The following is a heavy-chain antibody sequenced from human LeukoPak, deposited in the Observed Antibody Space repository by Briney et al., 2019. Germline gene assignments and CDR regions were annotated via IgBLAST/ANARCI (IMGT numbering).Heavy chain of an antibody. CDR1: GFTFSSYG. D-gene: IGHD4-17*01. V-gene: IGHV3-30*18. CDR3: AKEGPYGDQRFDY. Sequence: GGSLRLSCAASGFTFSSYGMHWVRQAPGKGLEWVAVISYDGSNKYYADSVKGRFTISRDNSKNTLYLQMNSLRAEDTAVYYCAKEGPYGDQRFDYWGQGTLVTVSS. CDR2: ISYDGSNK. J-gene: IGHJ4*02.